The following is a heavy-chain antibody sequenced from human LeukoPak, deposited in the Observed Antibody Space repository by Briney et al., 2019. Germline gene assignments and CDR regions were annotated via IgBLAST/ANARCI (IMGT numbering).Heavy chain of an antibody. V-gene: IGHV4-59*12. CDR2: IYYSGST. Sequence: SETLSLTCTVSGGSISSYYWSWIRQPPGKGLEWIGYIYYSGSTNYNPSLKSRVTISVDTSKNQFSLKLSSVTAADTAVYYCVREFLDAYDVWGQGTMVFVSS. CDR1: GGSISSYY. J-gene: IGHJ3*01. CDR3: VREFLDAYDV.